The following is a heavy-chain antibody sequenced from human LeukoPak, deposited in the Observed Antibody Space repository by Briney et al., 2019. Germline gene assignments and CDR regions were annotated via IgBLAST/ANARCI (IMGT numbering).Heavy chain of an antibody. Sequence: SETLSLTCTVSGDSVSGHYWSWIRQTPGKGLGWIGYVSYSGGTNYNPSLKRRVSISLDTSKNQFSLKLSSPAAADPAVYYCARAPMAITTSAFPDAFDFWGQGTMVTVSS. CDR1: GDSVSGHY. D-gene: IGHD5-12*01. V-gene: IGHV4-59*02. CDR3: ARAPMAITTSAFPDAFDF. J-gene: IGHJ3*01. CDR2: VSYSGGT.